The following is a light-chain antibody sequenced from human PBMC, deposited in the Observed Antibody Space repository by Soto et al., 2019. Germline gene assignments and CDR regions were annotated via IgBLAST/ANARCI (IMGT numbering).Light chain of an antibody. CDR2: DVT. Sequence: QSALTQPPSASGSPGQSVTISCTGTSSDVGGYNYVSWYQQHPGKVPKLLIYDVTTRPSGVPDRFSASKSGNTASLTVSWLQVEDEADYYCSSYVGGDKLVFGGGTKLTVL. CDR3: SSYVGGDKLV. V-gene: IGLV2-8*01. J-gene: IGLJ2*01. CDR1: SSDVGGYNY.